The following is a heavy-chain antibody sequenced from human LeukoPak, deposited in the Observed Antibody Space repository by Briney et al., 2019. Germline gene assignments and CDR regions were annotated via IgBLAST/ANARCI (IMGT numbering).Heavy chain of an antibody. CDR1: GGSISSSSYY. Sequence: SETLPLTCTVSGGSISSSSYYWGWIRQPPGKGLEWIGSIYYSGSTYYNPSLKSRVTISVDTSKNQFSLKLSSVTAPDTAVYYCARPKYSSGRGAFDIWGRGTMVTVSS. CDR3: ARPKYSSGRGAFDI. J-gene: IGHJ3*02. D-gene: IGHD6-19*01. V-gene: IGHV4-39*01. CDR2: IYYSGST.